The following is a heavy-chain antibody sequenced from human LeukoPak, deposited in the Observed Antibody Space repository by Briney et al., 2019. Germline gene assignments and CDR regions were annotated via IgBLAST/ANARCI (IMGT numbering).Heavy chain of an antibody. CDR1: GGSISSYY. D-gene: IGHD2-2*01. Sequence: ETLSLTCTVSGGSISSYYWSWVRQAPGKGLEWVSSISSTGGSTYYADSVKGRFTISRDNSKNTLYLQMNSLRAEDTAVYYCAKRCSSTSCPFDYWGQGTLVTVSS. CDR3: AKRCSSTSCPFDY. J-gene: IGHJ4*02. V-gene: IGHV3-23*01. CDR2: ISSTGGST.